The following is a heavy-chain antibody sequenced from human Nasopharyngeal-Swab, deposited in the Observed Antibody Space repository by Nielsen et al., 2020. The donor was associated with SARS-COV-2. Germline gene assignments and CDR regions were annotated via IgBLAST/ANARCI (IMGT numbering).Heavy chain of an antibody. J-gene: IGHJ4*02. CDR3: ARRVGYCSGGSCYFDY. D-gene: IGHD2-15*01. CDR1: GYSFTSYW. V-gene: IGHV5-51*01. Sequence: GESLKISCKGSGYSFTSYWIGWVRQMPGKGLEWMGIIYPGDSDTRYSPSFQGQVTISADKSISTAYLQWSSLKASDTAMYYCARRVGYCSGGSCYFDYWGQGTPVIVSS. CDR2: IYPGDSDT.